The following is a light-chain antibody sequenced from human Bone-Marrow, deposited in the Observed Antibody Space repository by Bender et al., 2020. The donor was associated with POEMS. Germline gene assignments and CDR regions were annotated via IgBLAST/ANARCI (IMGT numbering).Light chain of an antibody. V-gene: IGLV2-23*02. Sequence: QSDLTQPASVSGSPGQSITISCAGTSSDVGSYDLVSWYQQHPDRSPRLLVYDVTKRPSGVSPRFSGSKSGNTASLTISGLQAEDEADYYCCSYADSSTLVFGTGTKVTVL. CDR2: DVT. CDR3: CSYADSSTLV. J-gene: IGLJ1*01. CDR1: SSDVGSYDL.